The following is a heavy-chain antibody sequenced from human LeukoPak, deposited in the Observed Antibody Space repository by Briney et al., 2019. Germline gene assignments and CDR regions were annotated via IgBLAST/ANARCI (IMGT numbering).Heavy chain of an antibody. CDR2: ISHDGSNK. CDR3: AGHFGAWHYFDY. D-gene: IGHD3-3*01. CDR1: GFTFSSYA. V-gene: IGHV3-30*04. Sequence: GGSLRLSCAASGFTFSSYAMHWVRQAPGKGLEWVAVISHDGSNKYYADSVKGRFTISRDNSKNTLYLQMNSLRPEDTAVYYCAGHFGAWHYFDYWGQGTLVTVSS. J-gene: IGHJ4*02.